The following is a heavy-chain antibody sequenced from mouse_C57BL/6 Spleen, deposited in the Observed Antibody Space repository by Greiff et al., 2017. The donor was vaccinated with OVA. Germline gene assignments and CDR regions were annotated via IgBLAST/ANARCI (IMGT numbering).Heavy chain of an antibody. D-gene: IGHD2-1*01. CDR1: GYTFSDYY. CDR2: INSDSSST. Sequence: EVNVVQSEGGLVQPGSSMKLSCTASGYTFSDYYMAWVRQVPEKGLEWVANINSDSSSTNYLDSLKSRFIISRDNAKNSLYLQMSSLKSEDTATYYCARAGGNYFYAMDYWGQGTSVTVSS. CDR3: ARAGGNYFYAMDY. J-gene: IGHJ4*01. V-gene: IGHV5-16*01.